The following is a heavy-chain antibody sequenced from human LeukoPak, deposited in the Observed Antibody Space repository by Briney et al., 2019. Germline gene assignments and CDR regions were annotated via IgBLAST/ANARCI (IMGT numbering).Heavy chain of an antibody. V-gene: IGHV1-18*01. D-gene: IGHD3-3*01. Sequence: GASVKVSCKASGYTFSIYGITWVRQAPGQGLEWMGWISAHTGKSDYARKFQNRVTMTADTATSTAYMELRSLGSDDTAVYYCARDGKGRFDFRENDYWGQGTLVTVSS. CDR2: ISAHTGKS. CDR3: ARDGKGRFDFRENDY. CDR1: GYTFSIYG. J-gene: IGHJ4*02.